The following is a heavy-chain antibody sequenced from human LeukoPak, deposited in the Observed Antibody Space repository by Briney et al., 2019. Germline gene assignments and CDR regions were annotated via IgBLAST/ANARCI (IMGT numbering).Heavy chain of an antibody. CDR1: GCTFISFG. CDR2: ISADNGNT. CDR3: ARDYVWGGYRSDY. D-gene: IGHD3-16*02. Sequence: ASVKVSCKASGCTFISFGISWVRQAPGQGLEWMGWISADNGNTNYAQKLQGRVTMTTDTSTRTAYMELRSLRSDDTAVYYCARDYVWGGYRSDYWGQGTLVTVSS. J-gene: IGHJ4*02. V-gene: IGHV1-18*01.